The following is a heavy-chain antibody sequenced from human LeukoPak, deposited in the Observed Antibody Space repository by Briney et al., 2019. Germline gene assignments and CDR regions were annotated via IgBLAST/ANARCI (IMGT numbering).Heavy chain of an antibody. CDR3: ARPPQGGDYNY. CDR2: INSNGSST. J-gene: IGHJ4*02. Sequence: GGSLRLSCAASGLTFSTYWMPWVRQAPGKGLEWVSRINSNGSSTRYADSVKGRSTISRDNAKNTLYLQMHSLRAEDTAVYYCARPPQGGDYNYWGQGALVTVSS. CDR1: GLTFSTYW. D-gene: IGHD4-11*01. V-gene: IGHV3-74*01.